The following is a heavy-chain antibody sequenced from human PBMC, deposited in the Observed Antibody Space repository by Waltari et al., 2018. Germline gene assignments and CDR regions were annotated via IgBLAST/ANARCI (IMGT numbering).Heavy chain of an antibody. Sequence: LRLSCAASGFTFSSYAMSWVRQAPGKGLEWVSVIYSGGSTYYADSVKGRFTISRDNSKNTLYLQMNSLRAEDTAVYYCAMTVAGRADYWGQGTLVTVSS. CDR1: GFTFSSYA. J-gene: IGHJ4*02. D-gene: IGHD6-19*01. V-gene: IGHV3-23*03. CDR2: IYSGGST. CDR3: AMTVAGRADY.